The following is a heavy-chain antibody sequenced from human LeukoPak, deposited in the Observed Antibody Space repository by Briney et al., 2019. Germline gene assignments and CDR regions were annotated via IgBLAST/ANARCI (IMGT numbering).Heavy chain of an antibody. J-gene: IGHJ6*03. D-gene: IGHD3-10*01. CDR3: ARARGHLDMVRVPDPYYYYYYYMDV. CDR1: GGSISNYY. Sequence: SETLSLTCTVSGGSISNYYWNWIRQPAGKGLEWIGRIYTSGSTNYNPSLKSRVTISVDTSKNQFSLKLSSVTAADTAVYYCARARGHLDMVRVPDPYYYYYYYMDVWGKGTTVTVSS. CDR2: IYTSGST. V-gene: IGHV4-4*07.